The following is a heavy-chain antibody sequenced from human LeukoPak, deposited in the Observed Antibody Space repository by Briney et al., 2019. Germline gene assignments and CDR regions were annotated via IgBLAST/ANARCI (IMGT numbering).Heavy chain of an antibody. J-gene: IGHJ3*02. V-gene: IGHV1-46*01. CDR3: ARSSAYYNEADI. CDR2: INPSGGST. CDR1: GYTSTNYY. D-gene: IGHD3-9*01. Sequence: ASVKVSCKTSGYTSTNYYLHRVRQAPGQGLEWMGIINPSGGSTTYAQKFQGRLTMTGDTSTSTVYMELSSLRSEDTAVYYCARSSAYYNEADIWGQGTMVTVSS.